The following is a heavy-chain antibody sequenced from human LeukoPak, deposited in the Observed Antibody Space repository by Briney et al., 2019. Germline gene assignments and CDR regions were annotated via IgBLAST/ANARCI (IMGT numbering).Heavy chain of an antibody. D-gene: IGHD5/OR15-5a*01. Sequence: PSETLSLTCTASGGSISSSSYYWGWIRQPPGKGLEWIGSIYYTGGANYNPSLKSRVTISIDTSKNQFSLKLSSVTAADTAVYYCARQGLDSVYLREFDYWGQGTLVTVSS. V-gene: IGHV4-39*01. CDR3: ARQGLDSVYLREFDY. CDR2: IYYTGGA. CDR1: GGSISSSSYY. J-gene: IGHJ4*02.